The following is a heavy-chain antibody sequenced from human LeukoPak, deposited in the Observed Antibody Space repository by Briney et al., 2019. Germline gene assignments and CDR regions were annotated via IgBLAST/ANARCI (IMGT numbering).Heavy chain of an antibody. Sequence: GGSLRLSCAASGFTFSSYAMIWVRQAPGKGLEWVSGISAGAGTYYADSVTGRFTVSRDNSKNILYLQMNSLRAEDTAVYYCAKEPRYSSSWYGDYWGQGTLVTVSS. J-gene: IGHJ4*02. CDR3: AKEPRYSSSWYGDY. CDR2: ISAGAGT. D-gene: IGHD6-13*01. V-gene: IGHV3-23*01. CDR1: GFTFSSYA.